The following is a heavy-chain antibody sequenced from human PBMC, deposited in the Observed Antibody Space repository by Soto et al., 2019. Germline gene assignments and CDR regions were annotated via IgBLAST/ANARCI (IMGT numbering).Heavy chain of an antibody. J-gene: IGHJ6*02. CDR2: ISSSSSYI. V-gene: IGHV3-21*01. D-gene: IGHD6-13*01. CDR1: GFTFSSYS. CDR3: ARETRGSSWYSVYYYYGMDV. Sequence: GGSLRLSCAASGFTFSSYSMNWVRQAPGKGLEWVSSISSSSSYIYYADSVKGRFTISRDNAKNSLYLQMNSLRAEDTAVYYCARETRGSSWYSVYYYYGMDVWDQGTTVTVSS.